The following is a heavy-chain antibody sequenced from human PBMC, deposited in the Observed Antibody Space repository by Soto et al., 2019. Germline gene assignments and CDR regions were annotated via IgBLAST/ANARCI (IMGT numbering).Heavy chain of an antibody. CDR2: IIPIFGTA. CDR3: ARGRFNCSESSGYEVVHRYSQH. Sequence: QVQLVQSGAGVMKPGSSVKVSCKASGGAFSSYAISWVRQAPGQGLEWMGAIIPIFGTANYAQKFQGRVTITEDESTSTVYNELSRLSPEDEGVYYCARGRFNCSESSGYEVVHRYSQHWGQGTLVTVSS. CDR1: GGAFSSYA. J-gene: IGHJ1*01. V-gene: IGHV1-69*01. D-gene: IGHD3-22*01.